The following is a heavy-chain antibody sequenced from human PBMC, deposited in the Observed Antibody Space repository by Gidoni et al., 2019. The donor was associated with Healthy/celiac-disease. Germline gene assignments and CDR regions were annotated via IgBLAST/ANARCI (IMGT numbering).Heavy chain of an antibody. D-gene: IGHD6-19*01. CDR2: INPNSGGT. CDR3: ARAMPSEGYSSGWYFPWFDP. V-gene: IGHV1-2*02. Sequence: QVQLVQSGAEVKKPGASVKVSCKASGYTFTGSYMHGVRQAPGQGLEWMGGINPNSGGTNYAQKFQDRVTMNRDTSISTAYLELSRLRSDDTAVYYCARAMPSEGYSSGWYFPWFDPWGQGTLVTVSS. CDR1: GYTFTGSY. J-gene: IGHJ5*02.